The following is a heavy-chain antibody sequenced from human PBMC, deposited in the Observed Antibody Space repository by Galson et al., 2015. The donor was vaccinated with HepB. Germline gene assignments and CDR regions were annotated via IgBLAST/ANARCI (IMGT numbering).Heavy chain of an antibody. J-gene: IGHJ4*02. CDR2: FYYSGST. V-gene: IGHV4-59*12. CDR1: GGSIDFSY. CDR3: ARAKEGRGYFDY. D-gene: IGHD3-10*01. Sequence: ETLSLTCTVAGGSIDFSYWTWIRQPPGKGLEWIGYFYYSGSTNYNPSLKSRVTISVDTSKNQFSLKLTSVTAADTAVYYCARAKEGRGYFDYWGQGTLVTVSS.